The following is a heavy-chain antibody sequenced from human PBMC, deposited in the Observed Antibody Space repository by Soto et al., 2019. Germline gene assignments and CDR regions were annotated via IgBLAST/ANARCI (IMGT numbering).Heavy chain of an antibody. CDR1: GYTFTGYY. CDR3: ARHQYSSSWYRGWFDP. V-gene: IGHV1-2*04. Sequence: ASVKVSCKASGYTFTGYYMHWVRQAPGQGLEWMGWINPNSGGTNYAQKFQGWVTMTRDTSISTAYMELSRLRSDDTAVYYCARHQYSSSWYRGWFDPWGQGTLVTVSS. D-gene: IGHD6-13*01. CDR2: INPNSGGT. J-gene: IGHJ5*02.